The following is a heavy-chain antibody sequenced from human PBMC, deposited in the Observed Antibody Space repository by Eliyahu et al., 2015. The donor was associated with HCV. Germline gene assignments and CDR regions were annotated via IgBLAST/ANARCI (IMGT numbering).Heavy chain of an antibody. D-gene: IGHD6-13*01. CDR3: AKGAVSSWPESVFDY. CDR1: GFXFDDYA. V-gene: IGHV3-9*01. J-gene: IGHJ4*02. CDR2: ISWNSGSI. Sequence: EVQLVESGGGLVQPGRSLRLSCAASGFXFDDYAMHWVRQAPGKGLEWXSGISWNSGSIGYADSVKGRFTISRDNAKNSLYLQMNSLRAEDTALYYCAKGAVSSWPESVFDYWGQGTLVTVSS.